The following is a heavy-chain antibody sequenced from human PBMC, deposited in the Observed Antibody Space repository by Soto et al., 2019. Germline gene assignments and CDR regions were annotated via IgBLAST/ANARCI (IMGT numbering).Heavy chain of an antibody. J-gene: IGHJ4*02. CDR3: ASPGIFASKCYYCDY. CDR1: GGTFSSYT. V-gene: IGHV1-69*02. Sequence: QVQLVQSGAEVKKPGSSVKVSCKASGGTFSSYTISWVRQAPGQGLEWMGRIIPILGIANYAQKFQGRVTITADKSTSTAYMELSSLRSEDTAVYYCASPGIFASKCYYCDYWGQGTLVTVSS. D-gene: IGHD6-13*01. CDR2: IIPILGIA.